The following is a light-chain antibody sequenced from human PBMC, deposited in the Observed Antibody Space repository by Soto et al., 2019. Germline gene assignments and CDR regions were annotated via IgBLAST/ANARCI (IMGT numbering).Light chain of an antibody. CDR2: HTS. V-gene: IGKV3-15*01. CDR3: QRYDNWPLT. Sequence: EIVMTQSPATLFVSPGDTATISCRASQSISDNVAWYQQRPGLAPRLLIYHTSTRATGVPARFSGSGSGTEFSLTISSLQSDDSAVYYCQRYDNWPLTFGGGTKVEIK. J-gene: IGKJ4*01. CDR1: QSISDN.